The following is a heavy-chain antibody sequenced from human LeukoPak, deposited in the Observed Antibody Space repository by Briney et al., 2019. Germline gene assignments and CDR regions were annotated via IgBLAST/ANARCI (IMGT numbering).Heavy chain of an antibody. CDR2: ISSNGGST. D-gene: IGHD6-19*01. J-gene: IGHJ3*02. CDR3: VVGWAVAGQQAFDI. V-gene: IGHV3-64D*06. CDR1: GFTFSSYA. Sequence: GGSLRLSCSASGFTFSSYAMHWVRQAPGKGLEYVSAISSNGGSTYYADSVKGRFTISRDNSKNTQYLQMSSLRAEDTAVYCSVVGWAVAGQQAFDISGQGTMVTVSS.